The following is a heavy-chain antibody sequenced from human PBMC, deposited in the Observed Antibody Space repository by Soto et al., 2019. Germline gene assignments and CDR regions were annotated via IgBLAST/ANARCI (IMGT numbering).Heavy chain of an antibody. CDR2: ISAYNGNT. Sequence: ASVKVSCKASGYTFTSYGISWVRQAPGQGLEWMGWISAYNGNTNYAQKLQGRVTMTTDTSKNTLYLQMNSLRAEDTAVYYCAKSERGITIFGVTYFDYWGQGTLVTVSS. J-gene: IGHJ4*02. V-gene: IGHV1-18*04. CDR3: AKSERGITIFGVTYFDY. D-gene: IGHD3-3*01. CDR1: GYTFTSYG.